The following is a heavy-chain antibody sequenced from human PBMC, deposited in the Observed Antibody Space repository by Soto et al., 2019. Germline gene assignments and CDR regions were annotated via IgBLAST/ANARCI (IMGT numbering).Heavy chain of an antibody. CDR2: INPSGGST. V-gene: IGHV1-46*03. Sequence: ASVKGSCKVSGYTLTDLSMHWVRQAPGQGLEWMGIINPSGGSTSYAQKFQGRVTMTRDTSTSTVYMELSSLRSEDTAVYYCASRYSYSLAQPETYYYYTDVWGKGTTVTVSS. CDR1: GYTLTDLS. D-gene: IGHD5-18*01. J-gene: IGHJ6*03. CDR3: ASRYSYSLAQPETYYYYTDV.